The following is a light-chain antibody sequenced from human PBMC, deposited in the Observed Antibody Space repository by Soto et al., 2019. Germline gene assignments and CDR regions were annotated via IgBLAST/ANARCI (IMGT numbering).Light chain of an antibody. CDR3: QQRSNWPLT. J-gene: IGKJ4*01. CDR2: DAS. V-gene: IGKV3-11*01. Sequence: QSPGTLSLSPGKRDTLSCSASQRGSSYLAWYQQKPGQAPRLLMYDASNRATGIPARFSGSGSGTDFTLTISSLEPEDFAVYYCQQRSNWPLTFGGGTKVAIK. CDR1: QRGSSY.